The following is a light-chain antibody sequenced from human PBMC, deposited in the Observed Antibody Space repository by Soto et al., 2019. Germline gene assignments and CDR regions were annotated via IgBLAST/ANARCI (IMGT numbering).Light chain of an antibody. CDR2: EVT. CDR1: SSDVGGYNY. V-gene: IGLV2-8*01. Sequence: QSFLTQPPSASGSPGQSVTLSCTGTSSDVGGYNYVSWYQQHPGKAPKLMIYEVTKRPSGVPDRFSASKSGNTASLTVSGLQAEDEADYYCSSYAGSNNLVFGTGTKVTVL. CDR3: SSYAGSNNLV. J-gene: IGLJ1*01.